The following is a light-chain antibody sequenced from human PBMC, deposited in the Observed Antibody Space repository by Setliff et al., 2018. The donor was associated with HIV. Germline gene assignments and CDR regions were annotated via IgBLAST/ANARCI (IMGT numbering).Light chain of an antibody. J-gene: IGLJ3*02. CDR1: SSDIGFYNY. V-gene: IGLV2-14*01. CDR3: TSYTSYNTLV. Sequence: QSVLTQPPSVSGSPGQSITISCSGTSSDIGFYNYVSWYRQHPGKAPKLIIYDVNNRPSGVSNRFSGSKSGNTASLTISGLQAEDEAVFYCTSYTSYNTLVFGGGTKSPS. CDR2: DVN.